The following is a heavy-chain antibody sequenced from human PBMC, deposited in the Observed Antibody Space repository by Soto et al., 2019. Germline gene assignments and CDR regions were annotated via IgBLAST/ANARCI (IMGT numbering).Heavy chain of an antibody. CDR3: ARVTTVTNWFDP. V-gene: IGHV4-59*01. J-gene: IGHJ5*02. Sequence: SETLSLTCTVSGGSISSYYWSWIRQPPGKGLEWIGYIYYSGSTNYNPSLKSRVTISVDTSKNQFSLKLSSVTAADTAVYYCARVTTVTNWFDPWGQGTLVTVSS. CDR2: IYYSGST. CDR1: GGSISSYY. D-gene: IGHD4-4*01.